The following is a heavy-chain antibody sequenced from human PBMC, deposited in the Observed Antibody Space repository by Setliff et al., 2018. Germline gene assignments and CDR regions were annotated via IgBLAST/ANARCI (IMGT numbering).Heavy chain of an antibody. Sequence: GASVKVSCKASGYTFTDYGITWVRQAPGQGLEWMGWINNYNFNTNYAQKLQGRVTMTTDTSTSTAYMELRSLRSDDTAMHYCARINFYDSTAYYYAPHHWGQGTLVTVSS. CDR2: INNYNFNT. J-gene: IGHJ5*02. D-gene: IGHD3-22*01. CDR3: ARINFYDSTAYYYAPHH. V-gene: IGHV1-18*01. CDR1: GYTFTDYG.